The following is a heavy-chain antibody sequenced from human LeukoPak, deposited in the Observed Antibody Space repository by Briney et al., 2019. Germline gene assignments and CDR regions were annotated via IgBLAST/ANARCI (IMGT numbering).Heavy chain of an antibody. Sequence: GRSLRLSCAASGFTFSSYAMHWVRQAPGKGLEWVAVISYDGSNKYYADSVKGRFTISRDNSKNTLYLQMNSLRAEDTAVYYCARESILYGSGSYYFDYWGQGTLSPSPQ. J-gene: IGHJ4*02. CDR1: GFTFSSYA. V-gene: IGHV3-30*04. CDR3: ARESILYGSGSYYFDY. CDR2: ISYDGSNK. D-gene: IGHD3-10*01.